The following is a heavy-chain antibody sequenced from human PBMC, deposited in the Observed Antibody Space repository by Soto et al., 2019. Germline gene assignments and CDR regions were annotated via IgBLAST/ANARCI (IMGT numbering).Heavy chain of an antibody. CDR2: IYPGDSDT. D-gene: IGHD4-17*01. J-gene: IGHJ6*02. CDR1: GYSFTSYW. CDR3: ARHESGDYVPNGGYYYGMDV. Sequence: PGESLKISCKGSGYSFTSYWIGWVRQMPGKGLEWMGIIYPGDSDTRYSPSFQGQVTISADKSISTAYLQWSSLKASDTAMYYCARHESGDYVPNGGYYYGMDVWGQGTTVTVSS. V-gene: IGHV5-51*01.